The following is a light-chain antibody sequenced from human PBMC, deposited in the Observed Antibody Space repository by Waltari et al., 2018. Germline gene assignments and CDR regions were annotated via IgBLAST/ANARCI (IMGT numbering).Light chain of an antibody. V-gene: IGKV1-39*01. CDR3: QQSYTAPFT. Sequence: DIQMTQSPPSLSASVGDRVTITCRATQSISTSLNWYQHKAGKAPELLIYGASTVERGVPSRFSGSGSGTDFTLTINSLRPEDFATYYCQQSYTAPFTFGPGTRVDLK. CDR1: QSISTS. J-gene: IGKJ3*01. CDR2: GAS.